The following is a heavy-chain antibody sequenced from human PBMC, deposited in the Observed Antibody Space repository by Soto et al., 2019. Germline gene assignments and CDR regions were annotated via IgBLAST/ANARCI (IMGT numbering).Heavy chain of an antibody. V-gene: IGHV3-30*03. CDR2: ISYDGTYK. CDR3: ARGHGMDV. Sequence: GGSLRLSCAASGFTFSTYGMHWVRQAPGKGLEWVAVISYDGTYKYYEDSVKGRFTISRDNARNSLFLQMNSLRAEDTAVFYCARGHGMDVWGQGTTVTVSS. J-gene: IGHJ6*02. CDR1: GFTFSTYG.